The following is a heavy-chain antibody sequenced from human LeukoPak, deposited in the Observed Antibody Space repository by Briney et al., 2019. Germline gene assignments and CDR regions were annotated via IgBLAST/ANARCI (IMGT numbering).Heavy chain of an antibody. CDR3: AKVGANILLWFGDY. D-gene: IGHD3-10*01. CDR1: GFTFSSYA. J-gene: IGHJ4*02. Sequence: GGSLRLSCAASGFTFSSYAMSWVRQSPGKGLEWVSAISGSGGSTYYADSVKGRFTISRDNYKNTMYLQMNSLRAEDTAVYYCAKVGANILLWFGDYWGQGTLVTVSS. CDR2: ISGSGGST. V-gene: IGHV3-23*01.